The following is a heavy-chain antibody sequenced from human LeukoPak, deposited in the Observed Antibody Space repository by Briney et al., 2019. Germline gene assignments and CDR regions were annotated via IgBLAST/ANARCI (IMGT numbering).Heavy chain of an antibody. D-gene: IGHD1-26*01. CDR1: GFTVSSNY. V-gene: IGHV3-53*01. J-gene: IGHJ6*02. Sequence: GGSLRLSCAASGFTVSSNYMSWVRQAPGKGLEWVSVIYSGGSTYYADSVKGRFTISRDNSKNTLYLQMNSLRGDDTAVYYCARGFVVGFYYCYGMDVWGQGTPVTVSS. CDR2: IYSGGST. CDR3: ARGFVVGFYYCYGMDV.